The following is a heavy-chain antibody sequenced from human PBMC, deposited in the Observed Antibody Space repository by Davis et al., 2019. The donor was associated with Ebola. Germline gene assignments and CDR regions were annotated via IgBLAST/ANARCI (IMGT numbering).Heavy chain of an antibody. D-gene: IGHD3-10*01. CDR3: ASGFGNYLNY. V-gene: IGHV3-64*04. J-gene: IGHJ4*02. CDR1: GFTFSHYA. Sequence: GESLKISCSASGFTFSHYAMHWVRQAPGNGLEYVSAISTNGRTTFYADSVKARFTISRDNSKNTLYLQMNSLRAKDTAVYFCASGFGNYLNYWGQGTLVTVSS. CDR2: ISTNGRTT.